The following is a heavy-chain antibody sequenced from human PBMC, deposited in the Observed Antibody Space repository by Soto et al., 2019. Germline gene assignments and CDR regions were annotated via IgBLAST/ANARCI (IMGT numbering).Heavy chain of an antibody. Sequence: PGGSLRLSCAASGFTFSNAWMSWVRQAPGKGLEWVGRIKSKTDGGTTDYAAPVKGRFTISRDDSKNTLYLQMNSLKTEGTAVYYCTSGSYYDFWSGYGMDVWGQGTTVTVSS. V-gene: IGHV3-15*01. CDR1: GFTFSNAW. CDR2: IKSKTDGGTT. CDR3: TSGSYYDFWSGYGMDV. D-gene: IGHD3-3*01. J-gene: IGHJ6*02.